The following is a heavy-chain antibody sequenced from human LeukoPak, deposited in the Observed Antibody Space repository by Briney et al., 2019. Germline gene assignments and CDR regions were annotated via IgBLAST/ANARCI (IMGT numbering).Heavy chain of an antibody. CDR3: ARVHGGGSNYFDY. V-gene: IGHV4-4*07. CDR2: VYESGST. Sequence: PSETLSLTCAVSGGSVNGYYWTWIRQPAGKGLEWIGRVYESGSTNYNPSLKSRVTMSVDTSKNQFSLKLSSVTAADTAVYYCARVHGGGSNYFDYWGQGTLVTVSS. J-gene: IGHJ4*02. D-gene: IGHD1-26*01. CDR1: GGSVNGYY.